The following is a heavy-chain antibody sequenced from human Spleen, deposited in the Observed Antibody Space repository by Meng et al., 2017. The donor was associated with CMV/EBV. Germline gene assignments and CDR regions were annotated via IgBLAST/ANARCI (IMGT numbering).Heavy chain of an antibody. Sequence: SVKVSCKASGYTFTDYYMHWVRQAPGQGLEWMGRIIPILGIANHAQKFQGRVTITADKSTSMAYMDLSSLRSEDTAVYYCARETKDDYNYNGMDVWGEGTTVTVSS. V-gene: IGHV1-69*04. CDR1: GYTFTDYY. CDR2: IIPILGIA. J-gene: IGHJ6*04. CDR3: ARETKDDYNYNGMDV.